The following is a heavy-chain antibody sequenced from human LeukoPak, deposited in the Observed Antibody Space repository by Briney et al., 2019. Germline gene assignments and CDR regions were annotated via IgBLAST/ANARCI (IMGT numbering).Heavy chain of an antibody. CDR1: GFTFSSYS. Sequence: GGSLRLSCSASGFTFSSYSMNWVRQAPGKGLEWASSISSSSSYIYYADSVKGRFTISRDNAKNSLYLQMNSLRAEDTAVYYCARGVDCTNGVCYLDYWGQGTLVTVSS. CDR2: ISSSSSYI. CDR3: ARGVDCTNGVCYLDY. J-gene: IGHJ4*02. D-gene: IGHD2-8*01. V-gene: IGHV3-21*01.